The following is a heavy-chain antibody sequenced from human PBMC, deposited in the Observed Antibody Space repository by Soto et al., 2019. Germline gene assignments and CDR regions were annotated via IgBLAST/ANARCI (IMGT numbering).Heavy chain of an antibody. CDR3: ATAPRYCSGGSCYPIPFYFDY. J-gene: IGHJ4*02. V-gene: IGHV1-3*01. Sequence: ASVKVSCKASGYTFTSYSMHWVRQAPGQRLEWMGWINAGNGNTKYSQKFQGRVTITRDTSASTAYMELSSLRSEDTAVYYCATAPRYCSGGSCYPIPFYFDYWGQGTLVTVSS. CDR2: INAGNGNT. CDR1: GYTFTSYS. D-gene: IGHD2-15*01.